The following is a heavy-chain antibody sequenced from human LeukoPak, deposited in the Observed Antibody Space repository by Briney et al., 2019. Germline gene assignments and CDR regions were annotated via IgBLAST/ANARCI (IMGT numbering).Heavy chain of an antibody. CDR3: ARDRYSDSWYGSDY. V-gene: IGHV1-2*02. D-gene: IGHD6-13*01. J-gene: IGHJ4*02. CDR1: GYTFTGYY. CDR2: INVNSGGT. Sequence: ASVKVSCKASGYTFTGYYIHWVRQAPGQGLEWLGWINVNSGGTNYALRFQGRVTLTRDTSISTAYMELSRLRSDDTAVYYCARDRYSDSWYGSDYWGQGTLVTVSS.